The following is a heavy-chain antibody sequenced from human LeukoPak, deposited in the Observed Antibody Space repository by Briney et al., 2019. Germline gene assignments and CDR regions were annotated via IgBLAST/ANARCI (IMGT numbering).Heavy chain of an antibody. Sequence: PSETLSLTCTVSGGSISSGDYYWSWIRQPPGKGLEWIGYIYYSGSTYYNPSLKSRVTISVDTSKNQFSLKLSSVTAADTAVYYCARERGLRFLDRRCFDYWGQGTLVTVSS. J-gene: IGHJ4*02. CDR1: GGSISSGDYY. V-gene: IGHV4-30-4*01. CDR3: ARERGLRFLDRRCFDY. CDR2: IYYSGST. D-gene: IGHD3-3*01.